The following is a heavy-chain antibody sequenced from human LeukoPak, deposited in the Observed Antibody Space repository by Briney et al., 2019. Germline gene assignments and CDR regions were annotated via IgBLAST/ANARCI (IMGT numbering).Heavy chain of an antibody. D-gene: IGHD2-8*01. V-gene: IGHV1-18*01. J-gene: IGHJ6*03. Sequence: VASVKVSCKASGYTFTSYGISWVRQAPGQGLEWMGWISAYNGNTNYAQKLQGRVTMTTDTSTSTAYMELRSLRSDDTAVYYCARNGVASYYYYYYYMDVWGKGTTVTVSS. CDR1: GYTFTSYG. CDR3: ARNGVASYYYYYYYMDV. CDR2: ISAYNGNT.